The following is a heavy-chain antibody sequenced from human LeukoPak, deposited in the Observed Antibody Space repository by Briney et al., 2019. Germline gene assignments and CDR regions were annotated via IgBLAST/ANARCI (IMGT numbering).Heavy chain of an antibody. CDR3: AKDGNIVVVTYWFDP. Sequence: GRSLRLSCAASGFTFSSYGMHWVRQAPGKGLEWVAVISYDGSNKYYADSVKGRFTISRDNSKNTLYLQMNSLRAEDTAVYYCAKDGNIVVVTYWFDPWGQGTLVTDSS. CDR2: ISYDGSNK. CDR1: GFTFSSYG. J-gene: IGHJ5*02. V-gene: IGHV3-30*18. D-gene: IGHD2-21*02.